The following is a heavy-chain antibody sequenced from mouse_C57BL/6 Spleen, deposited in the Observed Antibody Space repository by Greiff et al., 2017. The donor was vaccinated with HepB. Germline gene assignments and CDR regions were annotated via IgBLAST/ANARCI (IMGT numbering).Heavy chain of an antibody. CDR2: IYPGDGDT. Sequence: VKLQESGPELVKPGASVKISCKASGYAFSSSWMNWVKQRPGKGLEWIGRIYPGDGDTNYNGKFKGKATLTADKSSSTAYMQLSSLTSEDSAVYFCARWGAYYRSYFDYWGQGTTLTVSS. D-gene: IGHD2-12*01. J-gene: IGHJ2*01. V-gene: IGHV1-82*01. CDR3: ARWGAYYRSYFDY. CDR1: GYAFSSSW.